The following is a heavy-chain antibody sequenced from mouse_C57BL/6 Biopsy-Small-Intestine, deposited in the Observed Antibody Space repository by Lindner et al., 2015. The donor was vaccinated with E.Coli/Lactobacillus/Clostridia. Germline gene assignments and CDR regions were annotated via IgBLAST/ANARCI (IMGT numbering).Heavy chain of an antibody. CDR3: MILNCSGTNCQDY. V-gene: IGHV1-74*01. CDR2: INPLIGAT. J-gene: IGHJ4*01. Sequence: SVKVSCKPSGYTVTGYYVHWVRQAPGQGLEWMGRINPLIGATNFAQKFQGRVTLTGDTSISTVYMGLSRLTSDDTAIYFCMILNCSGTNCQDYWGQGTLVTVSS. D-gene: IGHD2-4*01. CDR1: GYTVTGYY.